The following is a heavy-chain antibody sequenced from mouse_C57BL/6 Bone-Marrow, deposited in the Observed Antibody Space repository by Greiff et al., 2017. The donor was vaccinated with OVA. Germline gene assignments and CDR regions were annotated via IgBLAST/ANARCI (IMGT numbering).Heavy chain of an antibody. V-gene: IGHV1-64*01. CDR3: ARLVFIYYYATWDY. CDR1: GYTFTSYW. J-gene: IGHJ2*01. CDR2: IHPNSGST. D-gene: IGHD1-1*01. Sequence: QVHVKQPGAELVKPGASVKLSCKASGYTFTSYWMHWVKQRPGQGLEWIGMIHPNSGSTNYNEKFKSKATLTVDKSSSTAYMQLSSLTSEDSAVYYCARLVFIYYYATWDYWGQGTTLTVSS.